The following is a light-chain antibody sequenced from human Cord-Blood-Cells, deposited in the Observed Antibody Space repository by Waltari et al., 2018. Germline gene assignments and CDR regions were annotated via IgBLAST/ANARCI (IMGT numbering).Light chain of an antibody. V-gene: IGLV3-1*01. J-gene: IGLJ3*02. CDR1: KLGDKY. CDR2: QDS. CDR3: QAWDSSTAV. Sequence: SYELTQPPSVSVSPGQTASITCSGDKLGDKYACWYQQKPGQSLVLAIYQDSKRPSGIPERFSGSNAGNTATLTISGTQAMDEADYYCQAWDSSTAVFGGGTKLTVL.